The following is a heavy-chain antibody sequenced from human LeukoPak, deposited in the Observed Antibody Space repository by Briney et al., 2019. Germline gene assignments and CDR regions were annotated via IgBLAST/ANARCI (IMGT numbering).Heavy chain of an antibody. CDR1: GSTFSSYG. J-gene: IGHJ4*02. Sequence: PGRSLRLSCAASGSTFSSYGMHWVRQAPGKGLEWVAVISYDGSNKYYADSVKGRFTISRDNSKNTLFLQMNSLRAEDTAVYYCARSLRDSSGYYFMDWGQGTLATVSS. V-gene: IGHV3-33*05. D-gene: IGHD3-22*01. CDR2: ISYDGSNK. CDR3: ARSLRDSSGYYFMD.